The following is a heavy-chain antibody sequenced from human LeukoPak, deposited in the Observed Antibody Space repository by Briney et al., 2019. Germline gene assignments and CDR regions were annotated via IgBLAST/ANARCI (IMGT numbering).Heavy chain of an antibody. CDR2: MNPNSGNT. D-gene: IGHD5-12*01. J-gene: IGHJ4*02. V-gene: IGHV1-8*03. CDR1: GYTFTGYY. Sequence: ASVKVSCKASGYTFTGYYMHWVRQATGQGLEWMGWMNPNSGNTGYAQKFQGRVTITRNTSISTAYMELSSLRSEDTAVYYCARGAPRGYDPNFDYWGQGTLVTVSS. CDR3: ARGAPRGYDPNFDY.